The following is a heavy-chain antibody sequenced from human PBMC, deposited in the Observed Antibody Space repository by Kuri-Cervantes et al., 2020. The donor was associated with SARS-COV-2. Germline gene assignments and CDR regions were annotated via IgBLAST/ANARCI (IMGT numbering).Heavy chain of an antibody. CDR1: GFTFDDYA. J-gene: IGHJ4*02. Sequence: SLRLSCAVSGFTFDDYAMHWVRQAPGKGLEWVSGISWNSGSIGYADSVKGRFTISRDNAKNSLYLQMNSLRAEDTALYYCAKDFGTMVQGVIDYWGQGTLVTVSS. V-gene: IGHV3-9*01. D-gene: IGHD3-10*01. CDR2: ISWNSGSI. CDR3: AKDFGTMVQGVIDY.